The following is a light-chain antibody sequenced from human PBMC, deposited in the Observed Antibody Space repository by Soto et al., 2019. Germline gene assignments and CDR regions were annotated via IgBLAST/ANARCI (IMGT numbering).Light chain of an antibody. J-gene: IGLJ7*01. CDR2: GNS. CDR1: SSNIGAGYD. V-gene: IGLV1-40*01. CDR3: QSYDSSLSGAV. Sequence: QSVLTQPPSVSGAPGQRVTISCSGSSSNIGAGYDVHWYQQLPGTDPKLLIYGNSNRPSGVPDRFSGSKSGTSASLAINGLQAEDESHYYCQSYDSSLSGAVFGGGTQLTVL.